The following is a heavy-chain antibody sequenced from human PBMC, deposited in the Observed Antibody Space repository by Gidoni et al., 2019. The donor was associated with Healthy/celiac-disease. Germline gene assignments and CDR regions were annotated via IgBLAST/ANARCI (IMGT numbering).Heavy chain of an antibody. CDR1: GGSISSSNW. Sequence: QVQLQESGPGLVKPAGTLSLTCAVSGGSISSSNWWSWVRQPPGKGLEWIGEIYHSGSTNYNPSLKSRVTISVDKSKNQFSLKLSSVTAADTAVYYCAKREEQWLVVSRGGNAFDIWGQGTMVTVSS. V-gene: IGHV4-4*02. J-gene: IGHJ3*02. D-gene: IGHD6-19*01. CDR2: IYHSGST. CDR3: AKREEQWLVVSRGGNAFDI.